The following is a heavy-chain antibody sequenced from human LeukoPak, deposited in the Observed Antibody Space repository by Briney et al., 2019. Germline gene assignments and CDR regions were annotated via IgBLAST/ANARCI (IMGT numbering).Heavy chain of an antibody. D-gene: IGHD2-2*01. J-gene: IGHJ4*02. CDR1: GYTFTSYY. CDR3: ARDRVVVPAAADY. V-gene: IGHV1-46*03. Sequence: ASVKVSCKASGYTFTSYYMHWVRQAHGQGLEWMGIINPSGGSTSYAQKFQGRVTMTKDTSTSTVYMELSSLRSEDTAVYYCARDRVVVPAAADYWGQGTLVTVSS. CDR2: INPSGGST.